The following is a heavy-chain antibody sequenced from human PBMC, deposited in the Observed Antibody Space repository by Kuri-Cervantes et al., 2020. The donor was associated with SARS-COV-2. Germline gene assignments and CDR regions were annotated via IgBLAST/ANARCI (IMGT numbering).Heavy chain of an antibody. Sequence: ASVKVSCKASGYTFTGYYMHWVRQAPGQGLEWMGWVNPNSGGTNYAQKFQGRVTMTRDTSISTAYMELSRLRSDDTAVCYCARGRALTIFGVVTGSYGAFDIWGQGTMVTVSS. V-gene: IGHV1-2*02. D-gene: IGHD3-3*01. J-gene: IGHJ3*02. CDR1: GYTFTGYY. CDR3: ARGRALTIFGVVTGSYGAFDI. CDR2: VNPNSGGT.